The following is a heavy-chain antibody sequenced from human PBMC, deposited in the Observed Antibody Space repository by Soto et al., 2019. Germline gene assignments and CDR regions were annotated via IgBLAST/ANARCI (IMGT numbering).Heavy chain of an antibody. V-gene: IGHV3-33*01. CDR1: GFIFSSFG. CDR3: VRDLLGSGGHFDY. Sequence: PGGSLRLSCAASGFIFSSFGMHWVRQAPGKGLEWVEHIWYDGSNTYYADTVKGRFTISRDNSRNTLYLQMNSLRAEDTAVYHCVRDLLGSGGHFDYWGQGTPVTVSS. D-gene: IGHD7-27*01. J-gene: IGHJ4*02. CDR2: IWYDGSNT.